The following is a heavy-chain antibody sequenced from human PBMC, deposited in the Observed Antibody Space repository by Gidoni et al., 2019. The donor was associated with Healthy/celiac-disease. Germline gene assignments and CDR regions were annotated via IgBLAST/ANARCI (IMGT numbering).Heavy chain of an antibody. Sequence: QVQLQESGPGLVKPSQPLSITCTVSGGSISSGGYYWRWIRQHTGKGLEWIGYIYYSGSTYYNPSLKRRVTISGDTSKNQFSRKLSSGTAADTAVYDCAREGAIPAKENGFDPWGQGTLVTVSS. V-gene: IGHV4-31*03. CDR3: AREGAIPAKENGFDP. D-gene: IGHD2-2*02. J-gene: IGHJ5*02. CDR1: GGSISSGGYY. CDR2: IYYSGST.